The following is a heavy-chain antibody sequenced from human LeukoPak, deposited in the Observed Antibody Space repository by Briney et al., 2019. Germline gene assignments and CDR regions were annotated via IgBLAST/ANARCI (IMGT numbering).Heavy chain of an antibody. CDR3: ARGSQDYYDTSAYYLYYFDY. CDR1: GGSVSGYS. Sequence: PSETLSLTCAVYGGSVSGYSWNWFRQPPGKGLEWIAEISHSGSPNYNPSLKSRVTISVDKSKNQFSLNLSSVTAADTAVYYCARGSQDYYDTSAYYLYYFDYWGQGTLVTVSS. D-gene: IGHD3-22*01. J-gene: IGHJ4*02. V-gene: IGHV4-34*01. CDR2: ISHSGSP.